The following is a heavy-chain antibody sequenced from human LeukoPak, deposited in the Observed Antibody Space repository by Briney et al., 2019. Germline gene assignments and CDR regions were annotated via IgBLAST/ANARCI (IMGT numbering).Heavy chain of an antibody. V-gene: IGHV3-23*01. J-gene: IGHJ4*02. Sequence: ETGGSLRLSCAASGFIFSSYAMNWVRQAPGKGLEWVSVIRDSGGGTYYADSVKGRFTISRDNSKNTLYLQMNSLRAEDTAVYYCAKDKSSWYSAAYFDYWGQGALVTVSS. CDR3: AKDKSSWYSAAYFDY. CDR1: GFIFSSYA. D-gene: IGHD6-13*01. CDR2: IRDSGGGT.